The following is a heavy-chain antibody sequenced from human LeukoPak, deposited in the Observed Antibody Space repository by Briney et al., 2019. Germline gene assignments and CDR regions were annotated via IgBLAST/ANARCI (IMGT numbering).Heavy chain of an antibody. Sequence: GESLKISCRASGYSFTTYWIGWVRPMPGKGLEWMGIIYPGNSDTRYRPSFQGQVTISADKSISTAYLQWNSLKASDTAMYYCARQSMVRGIDEYVLHWGQGTLVTVSS. J-gene: IGHJ1*01. D-gene: IGHD3-10*01. CDR3: ARQSMVRGIDEYVLH. CDR1: GYSFTTYW. V-gene: IGHV5-51*01. CDR2: IYPGNSDT.